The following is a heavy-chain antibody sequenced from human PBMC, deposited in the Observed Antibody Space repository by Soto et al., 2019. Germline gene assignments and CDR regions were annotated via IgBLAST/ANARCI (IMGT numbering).Heavy chain of an antibody. V-gene: IGHV4-30-4*01. D-gene: IGHD2-15*01. J-gene: IGHJ5*02. CDR1: GGSISSGDYY. CDR3: ASFRCSGGSCALSP. CDR2: IYYSGST. Sequence: PSETLSLTCTVSGGSISSGDYYWSWIRQPPGKGLEWIGYIYYSGSTYYNPSLKSRVTISVDTSKNQFSLKLSSVTAADTAVYYCASFRCSGGSCALSPWGQGTLVTVSS.